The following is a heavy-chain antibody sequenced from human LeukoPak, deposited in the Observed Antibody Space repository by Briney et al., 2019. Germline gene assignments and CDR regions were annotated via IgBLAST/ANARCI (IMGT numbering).Heavy chain of an antibody. CDR1: GYSSTSSW. V-gene: IGHV5-51*01. Sequence: AESLKISCKGSGYSSTSSWIGWVRQMPGKGLDWMGIIYLGDSETRYSPSFQGQVTISADKSINTAYLQWSSLKASDTAMYYCARHPSYTSGWPLDYWGQGTLVIVSS. CDR3: ARHPSYTSGWPLDY. CDR2: IYLGDSET. D-gene: IGHD6-19*01. J-gene: IGHJ4*02.